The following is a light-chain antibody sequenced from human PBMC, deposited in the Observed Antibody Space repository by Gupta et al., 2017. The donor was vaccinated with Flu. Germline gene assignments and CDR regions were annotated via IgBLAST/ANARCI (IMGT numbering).Light chain of an antibody. CDR3: CSYATTYTWV. V-gene: IGLV2-11*03. CDR1: FSDAGAYNY. CDR2: DVT. Sequence: SVTISCTGTFSDAGAYNYVSWFQQHPGKAPKLMISDVTKRPSGVPERFSGSKSGNTASLTISGLQAVDEADYYCCSYATTYTWVFGGGTKLTVL. J-gene: IGLJ3*02.